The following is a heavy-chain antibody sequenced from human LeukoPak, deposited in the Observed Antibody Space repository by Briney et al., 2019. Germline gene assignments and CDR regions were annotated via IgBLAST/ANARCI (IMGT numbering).Heavy chain of an antibody. J-gene: IGHJ1*01. CDR2: IYYSGRT. V-gene: IGHV4-39*01. CDR1: GDSVSRSDSY. CDR3: ARRRYYDGSGYLE. D-gene: IGHD3-22*01. Sequence: SETLSLTCAVSGDSVSRSDSYWDWIRQPPGKGLEWIGTIYYSGRTYYSPSLKSRVTMSVDPSNNQFSLNLRSVTAADTAVYYCARRRYYDGSGYLEWGQGTLLSVSS.